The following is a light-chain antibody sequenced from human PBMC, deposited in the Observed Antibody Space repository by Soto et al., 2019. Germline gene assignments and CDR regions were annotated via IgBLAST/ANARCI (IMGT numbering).Light chain of an antibody. Sequence: DIVMTQSPDSLAVSLGDRATINCKSSQSVLYSSNNKNYLAWYQQKPGQPPKLLIYWASTRESGVPDRFSGSGSGTDFTLTISSLQADDFATYYCQHYNSYSEAFGQGTKV. V-gene: IGKV4-1*01. J-gene: IGKJ1*01. CDR3: QHYNSYSEA. CDR1: QSVLYSSNNKNY. CDR2: WAS.